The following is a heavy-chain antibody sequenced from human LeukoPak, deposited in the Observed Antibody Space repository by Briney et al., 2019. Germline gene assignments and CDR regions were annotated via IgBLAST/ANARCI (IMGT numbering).Heavy chain of an antibody. D-gene: IGHD2-2*02. CDR1: GFTFRSYA. CDR3: AYNQLLYGGPDY. J-gene: IGHJ4*02. CDR2: ISGSGGST. V-gene: IGHV3-23*01. Sequence: PGGSLRLSCAASGFTFRSYAMSWVRQAPGKGLGWVSVISGSGGSTHYADSVKGRFTISRDNSKNTLYLQMNSLRAEDTAVYYCAYNQLLYGGPDYWGQGTLVTVSS.